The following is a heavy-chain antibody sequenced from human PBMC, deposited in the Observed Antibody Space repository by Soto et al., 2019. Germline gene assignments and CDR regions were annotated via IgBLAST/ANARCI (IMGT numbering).Heavy chain of an antibody. V-gene: IGHV4-30-2*01. Sequence: KTSETLSLTCDVSGGSISSGNYSWSWIRQPPGKGLEWIGYIYHSGSTYYNPSLKSRVTISVDRSKNQFSLKLSSVTAADTAVYYCARGLVFGVVTESYIDYWGQGTLVTVSS. CDR3: ARGLVFGVVTESYIDY. CDR1: GGSISSGNYS. D-gene: IGHD3-3*01. J-gene: IGHJ4*02. CDR2: IYHSGST.